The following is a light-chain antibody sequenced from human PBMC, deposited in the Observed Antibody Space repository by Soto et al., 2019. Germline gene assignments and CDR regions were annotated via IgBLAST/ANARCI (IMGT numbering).Light chain of an antibody. CDR3: QSYDTNLRGVV. V-gene: IGLV1-40*01. CDR1: ISNIGAPSD. J-gene: IGLJ2*01. Sequence: QSVLTQPPSVSGAPGQRVTISCTGSISNIGAPSDVQWYQQLPGAAPKLLIYRNTNRPSGVPDRFSASKSGTSASLAITGLQAVDEADYYCQSYDTNLRGVVFGGGTKLTVL. CDR2: RNT.